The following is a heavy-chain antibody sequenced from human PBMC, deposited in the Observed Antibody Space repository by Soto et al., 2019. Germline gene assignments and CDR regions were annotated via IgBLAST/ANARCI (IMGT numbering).Heavy chain of an antibody. Sequence: ASVKVSCKVSGYTLTELSMHWVRQAPGKGLEWMGGFDPEDGETIYAQKFQGRVTMTEDTSTDTAYMELSSLRSEDTAVYYCATVVSGGVIVKNYYYYGMDVWGQGTTVTVSS. CDR3: ATVVSGGVIVKNYYYYGMDV. CDR1: GYTLTELS. J-gene: IGHJ6*02. V-gene: IGHV1-24*01. CDR2: FDPEDGET. D-gene: IGHD3-16*02.